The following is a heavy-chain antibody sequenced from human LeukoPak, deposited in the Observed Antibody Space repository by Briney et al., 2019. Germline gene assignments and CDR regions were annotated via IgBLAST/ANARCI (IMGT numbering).Heavy chain of an antibody. Sequence: GSLRLSCAASGFTFSSYSMNWVRQAPGKGLEWVSYISSSSSTIYYADSVKGRFTISRDNAKNSLYLQMNSLRAEDTAVYYCARISTYYYDGSGYRDFDYWGQGTLVTVSS. V-gene: IGHV3-48*04. J-gene: IGHJ4*02. D-gene: IGHD3-22*01. CDR3: ARISTYYYDGSGYRDFDY. CDR2: ISSSSSTI. CDR1: GFTFSSYS.